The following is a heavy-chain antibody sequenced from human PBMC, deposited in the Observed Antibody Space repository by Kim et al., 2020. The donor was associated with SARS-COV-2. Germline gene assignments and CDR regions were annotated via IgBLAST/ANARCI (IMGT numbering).Heavy chain of an antibody. Sequence: GGSLRLSCAASGFIVSDNYMSWVRQAPGKGLEWVSVLYSDGHAYYADTVEVRFTNSRDNSKNTIYIQMNSLRADDAAVYFCSRDTRYYGMDVWGQGTTVTVSS. V-gene: IGHV3-53*01. J-gene: IGHJ6*02. CDR3: SRDTRYYGMDV. CDR2: LYSDGHA. CDR1: GFIVSDNY.